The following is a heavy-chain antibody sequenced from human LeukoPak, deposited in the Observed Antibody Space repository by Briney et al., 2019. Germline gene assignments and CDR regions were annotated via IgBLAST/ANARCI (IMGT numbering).Heavy chain of an antibody. D-gene: IGHD2-21*02. V-gene: IGHV4-59*01. Sequence: PSETLSLTCTVSGGSISSYYWSWIRQPPGKGLEWIGYIYYSGSTNYNPSLMSRVTISVDTSKNQFSLKLSSVTAADTAVYYCARDNPGGPLLLPHAFDIWGQGTMVTVSS. CDR1: GGSISSYY. CDR3: ARDNPGGPLLLPHAFDI. CDR2: IYYSGST. J-gene: IGHJ3*02.